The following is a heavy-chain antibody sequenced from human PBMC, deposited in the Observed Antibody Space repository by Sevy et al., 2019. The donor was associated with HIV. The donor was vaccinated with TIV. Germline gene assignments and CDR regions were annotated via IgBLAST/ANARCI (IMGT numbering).Heavy chain of an antibody. CDR1: GFTFTDYV. D-gene: IGHD3-9*01. CDR3: ATDRISDWFFDS. J-gene: IGHJ4*02. CDR2: IGGSGGST. V-gene: IGHV3-23*01. Sequence: GGSLRLSCTASGFTFTDYVMNWVRQAPGSGLEWVSSIGGSGGSTHYADSVKGRFTISRDNSKNTLYLQMNSLRAEDTAVYYCATDRISDWFFDSWGQGTLVTVSS.